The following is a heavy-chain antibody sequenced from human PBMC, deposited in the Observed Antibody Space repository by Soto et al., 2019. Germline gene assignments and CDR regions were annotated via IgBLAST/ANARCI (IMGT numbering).Heavy chain of an antibody. J-gene: IGHJ4*02. CDR1: GGSFSGYY. Sequence: SETLSLTCAVYGGSFSGYYWSWIRQPPGKGLEWIGEINHSGSTNYNPSLKSRVTISVDTSKNQFSLKLGSVTAADTAVYYCAGGEKGGDWLFRRTVKFDYWGQGTLVTVSS. CDR3: AGGEKGGDWLFRRTVKFDY. D-gene: IGHD3-9*01. V-gene: IGHV4-34*01. CDR2: INHSGST.